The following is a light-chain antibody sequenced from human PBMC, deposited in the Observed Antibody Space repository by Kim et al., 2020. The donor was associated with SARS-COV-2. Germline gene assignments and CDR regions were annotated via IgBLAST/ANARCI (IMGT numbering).Light chain of an antibody. CDR1: SGHSSYS. CDR3: ETWDSDTPKV. CDR2: LQGSGSY. V-gene: IGLV4-60*03. Sequence: VKLTCTLSSGHSSYSIAWHQQQPGKAPRYLMRLQGSGSYNKGSGVPDRFSGSSSGADRYLTISNLQSDDEADYYCETWDSDTPKVFGGGTQLTVL. J-gene: IGLJ3*02.